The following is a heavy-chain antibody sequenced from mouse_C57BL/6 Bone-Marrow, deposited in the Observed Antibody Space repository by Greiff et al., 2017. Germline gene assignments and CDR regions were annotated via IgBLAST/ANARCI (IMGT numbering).Heavy chain of an antibody. CDR3: ARYYYGNCYAMDY. CDR1: GYTFTSYG. CDR2: IYPRSGNT. V-gene: IGHV1-81*01. D-gene: IGHD2-1*01. J-gene: IGHJ4*01. Sequence: VQLQQSGAELARPGASVKLSCKASGYTFTSYGISWVKQRTGQGLEWIGEIYPRSGNTYYNEKFKGKATLTADKSSSTAYMEIRSLTSEDSAVYFCARYYYGNCYAMDYWGQGTSVTVSS.